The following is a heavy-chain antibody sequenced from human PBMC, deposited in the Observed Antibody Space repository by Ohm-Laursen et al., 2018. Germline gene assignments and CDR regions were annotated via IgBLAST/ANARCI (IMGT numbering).Heavy chain of an antibody. CDR2: ISYDENHK. CDR3: AKGLSSSYYAAFYYYAMDV. D-gene: IGHD6-13*01. Sequence: SLRLSCTASGFTFSNNGMHWVRQAPGKGLEWVAVISYDENHKYYVDSVKGRFTISRDNSKNTLYLRMNSLRAEDTAVYYCAKGLSSSYYAAFYYYAMDVWGQGTTVTVSS. CDR1: GFTFSNNG. V-gene: IGHV3-30*18. J-gene: IGHJ6*02.